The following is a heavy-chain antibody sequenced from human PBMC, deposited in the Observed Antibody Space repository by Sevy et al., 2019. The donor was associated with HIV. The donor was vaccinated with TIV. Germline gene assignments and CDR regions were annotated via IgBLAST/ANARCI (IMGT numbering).Heavy chain of an antibody. CDR2: IYPGDSHT. J-gene: IGHJ4*02. V-gene: IGHV5-51*01. D-gene: IGHD2-15*01. Sequence: GESLKISCQASGYTFTRYWIGWVRQLPGKGLEWMGIIYPGDSHTLYSPSFQGQVTISADKSITTAYLQWNSLTASDTAMFYCATLAGNCNTTHCSSHGHFDNWGQGTLVTVSS. CDR1: GYTFTRYW. CDR3: ATLAGNCNTTHCSSHGHFDN.